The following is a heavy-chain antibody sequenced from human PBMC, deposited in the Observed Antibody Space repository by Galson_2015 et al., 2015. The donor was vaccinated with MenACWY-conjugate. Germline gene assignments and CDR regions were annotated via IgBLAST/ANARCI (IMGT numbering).Heavy chain of an antibody. J-gene: IGHJ4*02. CDR2: ISSDETNK. CDR3: ARERVTQALDY. Sequence: SLRLSCAASGFTFSTSGMHWVRQAPGKGLEWVAVISSDETNKYYEDSVKGRFTISRDNSKNTVYLQMNSLRAEDTAIYYCARERVTQALDYWGQGTLVTVSS. CDR1: GFTFSTSG. D-gene: IGHD2-21*02. V-gene: IGHV3-30*03.